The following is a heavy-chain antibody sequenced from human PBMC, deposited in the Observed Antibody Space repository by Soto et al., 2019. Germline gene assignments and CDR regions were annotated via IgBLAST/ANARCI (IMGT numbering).Heavy chain of an antibody. CDR2: IWYDGSNK. J-gene: IGHJ4*02. CDR1: GFNFGSYA. V-gene: IGHV3-33*01. D-gene: IGHD2-15*01. Sequence: QVQLVESGGGVVQPGTSLRLSCAASGFNFGSYAMNWVRQAPGKGLEWVATIWYDGSNKYYTGSVKGRFTISRDNSKNTVFLQMSSLRAEDTAVFYCVRGGGSASATLDYWGQGTLVTVSS. CDR3: VRGGGSASATLDY.